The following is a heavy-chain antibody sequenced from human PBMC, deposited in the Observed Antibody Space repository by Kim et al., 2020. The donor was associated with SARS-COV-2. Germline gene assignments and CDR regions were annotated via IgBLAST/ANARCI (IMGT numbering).Heavy chain of an antibody. J-gene: IGHJ1*01. D-gene: IGHD3-10*01. Sequence: SETLSLTCTVSGGSISSSSYYWGWIRQPPGKGLEWIGSIYYSGSTYYNPSLKSRVTISVDTSKNQFSLKLSSVTAADTAVYYCARLSSVLLWFGEKPAYFQHWGQGTLVTVSS. CDR2: IYYSGST. CDR1: GGSISSSSYY. V-gene: IGHV4-39*01. CDR3: ARLSSVLLWFGEKPAYFQH.